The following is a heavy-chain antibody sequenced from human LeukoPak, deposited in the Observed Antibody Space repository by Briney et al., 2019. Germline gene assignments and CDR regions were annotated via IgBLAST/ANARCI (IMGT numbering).Heavy chain of an antibody. CDR1: GYTFTSYD. V-gene: IGHV1-8*01. J-gene: IGHJ6*03. D-gene: IGHD5-12*01. CDR2: MNPNSGNT. Sequence: ASVKVSCKASGYTFTSYDINWVRQATGQGREWMGWMNPNSGNTGYAQKFQGRVTMTRNTSISTAYMELSSLRPEDTAVYYCAKGSGYEAQYYYYYMDVWGKGTTVTISS. CDR3: AKGSGYEAQYYYYYMDV.